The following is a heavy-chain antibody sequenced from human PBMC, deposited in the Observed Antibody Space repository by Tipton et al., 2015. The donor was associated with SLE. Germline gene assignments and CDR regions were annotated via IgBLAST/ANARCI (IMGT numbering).Heavy chain of an antibody. CDR3: AGDSGEIAFDI. CDR2: IYHSGST. J-gene: IGHJ3*02. Sequence: CTVSGYSISSGYYWGWIRQPPGKGLEYIGSIYHSGSTFYNPSLKSRVTISVDTSKNQFSLKLSSVTAADTAVYYCAGDSGEIAFDIWGQGTMVTVSS. V-gene: IGHV4-38-2*02. D-gene: IGHD3-10*01. CDR1: GYSISSGYY.